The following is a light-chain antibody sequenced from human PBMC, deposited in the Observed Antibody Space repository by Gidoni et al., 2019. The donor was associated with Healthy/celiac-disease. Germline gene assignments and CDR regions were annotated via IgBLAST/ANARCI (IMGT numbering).Light chain of an antibody. V-gene: IGLV2-14*01. J-gene: IGLJ2*01. CDR2: EVS. CDR1: SSDVGGYNY. Sequence: QSALPQPASVSWSPGHPITISCTGTSSDVGGYNYVPWYQQHPGKAPKLMIYEVSNRPSGVSNRFSGSKSGNTASLTISGLQAEDEADYYCSSYTSSSLVVFGGGTKLTVL. CDR3: SSYTSSSLVV.